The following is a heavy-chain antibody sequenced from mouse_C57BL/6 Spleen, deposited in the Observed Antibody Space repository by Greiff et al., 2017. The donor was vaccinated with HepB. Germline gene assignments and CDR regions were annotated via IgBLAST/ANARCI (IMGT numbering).Heavy chain of an antibody. CDR3: ARGDDYDY. J-gene: IGHJ2*01. CDR1: GYTFTSYW. CDR2: IDPSDSYT. D-gene: IGHD2-4*01. V-gene: IGHV1-59*01. Sequence: QVQLQQPGAELVRPGTSVKLSCKASGYTFTSYWMHWVKQRPGQGLEWIGVIDPSDSYTNYNQKFKGKATLTVDTSSSTAYMQLSSLTSEDSAVYYCARGDDYDYWGQGTTPTVSS.